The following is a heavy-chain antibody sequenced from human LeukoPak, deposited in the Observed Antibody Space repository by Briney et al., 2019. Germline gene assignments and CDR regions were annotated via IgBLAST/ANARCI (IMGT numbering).Heavy chain of an antibody. V-gene: IGHV1-2*02. CDR1: GYTFTGYY. J-gene: IGHJ3*02. Sequence: ASGKVSCKASGYTFTGYYMHWVRQAPGQGLEWMGWINPNSGGTNYAQKFQGRVTMTRDTSISTAYMELSSLRSEDTAVYYCARDRGVAVSQAQTQEAFDIWGQGTMVTVSS. CDR3: ARDRGVAVSQAQTQEAFDI. D-gene: IGHD3-10*01. CDR2: INPNSGGT.